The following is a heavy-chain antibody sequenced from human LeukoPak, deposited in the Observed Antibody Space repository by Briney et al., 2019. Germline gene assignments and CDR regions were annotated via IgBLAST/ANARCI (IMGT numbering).Heavy chain of an antibody. CDR1: GFTFSSYW. CDR3: AKETDWAYYDSSGYIDY. Sequence: GGSLRLSCAASGFTFSSYWMHWVRQVPGKGLVWVSRIKSDGSTTTYADSVKGRFTISRDNSKNTLYLQMNSLRAEDTAVYYCAKETDWAYYDSSGYIDYWGQGTLVTVSS. D-gene: IGHD3-22*01. J-gene: IGHJ4*02. CDR2: IKSDGSTT. V-gene: IGHV3-74*01.